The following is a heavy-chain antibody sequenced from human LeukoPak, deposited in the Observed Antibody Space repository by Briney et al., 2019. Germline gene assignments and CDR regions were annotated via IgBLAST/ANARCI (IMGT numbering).Heavy chain of an antibody. CDR2: IYYSGST. J-gene: IGHJ3*02. V-gene: IGHV4-59*01. CDR1: SGSISSYY. D-gene: IGHD3-10*01. CDR3: ARVGYYARAFDI. Sequence: SETLSLTCTVSSGSISSYYWSWIRQPPGEGLEWIGYIYYSGSTNYNPSLKSRVSISVDTSKNQFSLKLSSVTAADTAVYYCARVGYYARAFDIWGQGTMVTVSS.